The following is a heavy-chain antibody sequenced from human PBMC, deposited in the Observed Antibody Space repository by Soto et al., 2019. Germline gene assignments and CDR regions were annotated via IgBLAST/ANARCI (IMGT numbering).Heavy chain of an antibody. Sequence: ASVKVSCKASGYTFTIYGISWVLQAPGQGLEWMGWISAYNGNTNYAQKLQGRVTMTTDTSTSTAYMELRSLRSDDTAVYYCASQVHGSTAGDIWGQGTMVTVSS. V-gene: IGHV1-18*01. CDR2: ISAYNGNT. CDR1: GYTFTIYG. CDR3: ASQVHGSTAGDI. D-gene: IGHD2-15*01. J-gene: IGHJ3*02.